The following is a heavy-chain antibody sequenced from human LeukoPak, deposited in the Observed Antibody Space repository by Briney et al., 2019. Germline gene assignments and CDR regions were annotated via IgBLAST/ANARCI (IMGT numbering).Heavy chain of an antibody. CDR2: ISSSSSYI. J-gene: IGHJ5*02. Sequence: KPGGSLRLSCAASGFTFSSYSMNWVRQAPGKGLEWVSSISSSSSYIYYADSVKGRFTISRDNAKNPLYLQMNSLRAEDTAVYYCARRSGHGSTNWFDPWGQGTLVTVSS. D-gene: IGHD3-10*01. V-gene: IGHV3-21*01. CDR1: GFTFSSYS. CDR3: ARRSGHGSTNWFDP.